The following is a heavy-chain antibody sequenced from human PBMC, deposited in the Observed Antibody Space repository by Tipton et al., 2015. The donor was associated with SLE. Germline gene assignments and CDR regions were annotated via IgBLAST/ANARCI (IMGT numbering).Heavy chain of an antibody. CDR3: ARLLGTYSSSSGRLSDYYYAGFDV. CDR2: IYYSGST. Sequence: TLSLTCTVSGDSISSSSNYWGWIRQPPGKGLVGFGSIYYSGSTYYNPSLKSRVTISVDTSKNQFSLKVRSVTAADTAVYYCARLLGTYSSSSGRLSDYYYAGFDVWGQGTTVTVSS. D-gene: IGHD6-6*01. J-gene: IGHJ6*02. CDR1: GDSISSSSNY. V-gene: IGHV4-39*01.